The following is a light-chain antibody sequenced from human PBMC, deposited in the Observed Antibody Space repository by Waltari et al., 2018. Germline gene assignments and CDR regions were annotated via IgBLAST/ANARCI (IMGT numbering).Light chain of an antibody. CDR3: SSYTSSSIPCV. V-gene: IGLV2-14*01. Sequence: QSALTQPASVSGSPGQSITISCTGTSSDVGVYNYVSWYQQHPGKPPKLMIYEVSNRPSGFSNRFSGSKSGNTASLTISGLQAEDEADYYCSSYTSSSIPCVFGTGTKVTVL. J-gene: IGLJ1*01. CDR2: EVS. CDR1: SSDVGVYNY.